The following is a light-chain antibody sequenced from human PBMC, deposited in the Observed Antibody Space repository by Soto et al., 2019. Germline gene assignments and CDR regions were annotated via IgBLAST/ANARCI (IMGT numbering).Light chain of an antibody. CDR2: HDS. CDR3: QVWDSSSDHVV. J-gene: IGLJ2*01. V-gene: IGLV3-21*04. Sequence: SYELTQPPSVSVAPGKTARITCGGNNIGSKSVHWYQQKPGQAPVLVIYHDSDRPSGIPERFSGSNSGNTATLTISRVEAVDEADYYCQVWDSSSDHVVFGGGTKLTVL. CDR1: NIGSKS.